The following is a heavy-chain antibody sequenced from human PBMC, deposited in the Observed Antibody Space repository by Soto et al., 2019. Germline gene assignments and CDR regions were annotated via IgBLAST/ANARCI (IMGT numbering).Heavy chain of an antibody. Sequence: QVQLVQSGAEVKKPGSSVKVSCKASGGTFSSYTISWVRQAPGQGLEWMGRIIPILGIANYAQKFQGRVTITADKSTSTAYMELGSLGSKDTAGYYGARSVCTNGVGRAVDYWGQGTLFPVSS. J-gene: IGHJ4*02. D-gene: IGHD2-8*01. CDR1: GGTFSSYT. V-gene: IGHV1-69*02. CDR3: ARSVCTNGVGRAVDY. CDR2: IIPILGIA.